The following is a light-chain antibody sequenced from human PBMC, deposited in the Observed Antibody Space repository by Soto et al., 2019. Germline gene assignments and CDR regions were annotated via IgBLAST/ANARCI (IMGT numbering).Light chain of an antibody. J-gene: IGKJ1*01. Sequence: EIVLTQSPCTLSLSPGSRATLSCRASQSVSNNYLAWYQQKPGQAPRLLIYGASNRATGIPDRLSGSGSGTEFTLTISRMEPEDFAVYYCQQYGSSGTFGQGTKVDIK. CDR2: GAS. V-gene: IGKV3-20*01. CDR3: QQYGSSGT. CDR1: QSVSNNY.